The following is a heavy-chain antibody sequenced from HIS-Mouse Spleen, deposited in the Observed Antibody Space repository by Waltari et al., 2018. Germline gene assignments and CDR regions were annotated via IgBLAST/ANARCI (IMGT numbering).Heavy chain of an antibody. V-gene: IGHV3-30-3*01. CDR2: ISYDGSNK. CDR3: ARGFVDTAMVDY. D-gene: IGHD5-18*01. J-gene: IGHJ4*02. CDR1: GFTFSSSA. Sequence: QVQLVESVGGVVQPGRSLRLSWSASGFTFSSSAMHWVRQAPGKGLEWVAVISYDGSNKYYADSVKGRFTISRDNSKNTLYLQMNSLRAEDTAVYYCARGFVDTAMVDYWGQGTLVTVSS.